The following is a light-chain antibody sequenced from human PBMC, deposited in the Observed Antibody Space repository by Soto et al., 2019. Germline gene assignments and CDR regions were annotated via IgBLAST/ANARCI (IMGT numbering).Light chain of an antibody. J-gene: IGKJ4*01. V-gene: IGKV3-11*01. CDR1: QSVGDS. CDR2: DAS. Sequence: EIVLTQSPGTLSLFPGERATLSCWASQSVGDSLAWYQQKPGQAPRLLIYDASNRATGIPARFSGSGSRTDFALTISSLEPEDFAVYYCQQRSNWPLSFGGVTKVEIK. CDR3: QQRSNWPLS.